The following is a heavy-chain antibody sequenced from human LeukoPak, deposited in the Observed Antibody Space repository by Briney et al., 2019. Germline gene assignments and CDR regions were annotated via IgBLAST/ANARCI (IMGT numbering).Heavy chain of an antibody. CDR2: LSYDGSDK. J-gene: IGHJ4*02. Sequence: GGSLRLSCAASGFTFSNFWMSGVRQAPGKGLEGVAVLSYDGSDKYYTDSVKGRFNISRDNSKNTLYLQMDSLRAEDTAVYYCARVGYYASGPFSYFDYWGQGTLVTVSS. CDR3: ARVGYYASGPFSYFDY. CDR1: GFTFSNFW. V-gene: IGHV3-30-3*01. D-gene: IGHD3-10*01.